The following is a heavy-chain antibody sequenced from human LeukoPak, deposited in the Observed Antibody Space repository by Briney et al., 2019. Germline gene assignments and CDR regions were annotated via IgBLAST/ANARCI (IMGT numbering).Heavy chain of an antibody. CDR3: ARDGSDTATGYFDY. CDR1: GFTVSSNY. CDR2: IYSGGST. V-gene: IGHV3-53*01. Sequence: GRSLRLSCAASGFTVSSNYMSWVRQAPGKGLEWVSVIYSGGSTYYADSVKGRFTISRDNSKNTLYLQMNSLRAEDTAVYYCARDGSDTATGYFDYWGQGTLVTVSS. J-gene: IGHJ4*02. D-gene: IGHD5-18*01.